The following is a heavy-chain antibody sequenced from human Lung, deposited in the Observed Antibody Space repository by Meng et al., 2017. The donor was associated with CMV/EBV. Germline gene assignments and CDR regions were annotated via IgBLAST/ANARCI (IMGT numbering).Heavy chain of an antibody. D-gene: IGHD1-7*01. CDR3: ARDPPDWNYPRSYAFDI. Sequence: GGSLRLXXAASGFTFSSYSMNWVRQAPGKGLEWVSSISSSSSYIYYADSVKGRFTISRDNAKNSLYLQMNSLRAEDTAVYYCARDPPDWNYPRSYAFDIWGQGTMVXVSS. CDR2: ISSSSSYI. J-gene: IGHJ3*02. V-gene: IGHV3-21*01. CDR1: GFTFSSYS.